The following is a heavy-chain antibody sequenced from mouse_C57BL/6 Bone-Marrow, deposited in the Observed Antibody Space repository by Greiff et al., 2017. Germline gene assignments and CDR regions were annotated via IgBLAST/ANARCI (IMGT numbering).Heavy chain of an antibody. CDR2: ISSGGSYT. V-gene: IGHV5-6*01. CDR1: GFTFSSYG. CDR3: ARQPY. Sequence: EVQGVESGGDLVKPGGSLKLSCAASGFTFSSYGMSWVRQTPDKRLEWVATISSGGSYTYYPDSVKGLFTISRDNAKNTLYLQMSSLKSEDTAMYYCARQPYWGQGTLVTVSA. J-gene: IGHJ3*01.